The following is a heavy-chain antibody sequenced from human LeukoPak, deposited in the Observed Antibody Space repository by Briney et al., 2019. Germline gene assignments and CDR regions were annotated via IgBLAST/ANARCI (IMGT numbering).Heavy chain of an antibody. Sequence: GRALGLSFAASGFPFSSYAIHWVRPAPGKGLEWVAVISYDGSNKYYADSVKGRFTISRDNSKNTLYLQMNSLRAEDTAVYYCARPVAGPYFDYWGQGTLVTVSS. CDR1: GFPFSSYA. CDR3: ARPVAGPYFDY. V-gene: IGHV3-30-3*01. J-gene: IGHJ4*02. D-gene: IGHD6-19*01. CDR2: ISYDGSNK.